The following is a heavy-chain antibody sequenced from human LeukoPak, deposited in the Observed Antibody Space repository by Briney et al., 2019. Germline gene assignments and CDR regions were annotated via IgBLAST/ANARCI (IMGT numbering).Heavy chain of an antibody. Sequence: SGPTLVNPTETLTLTCTVSGFSLSNARMGVSWIRQTPGKALEWLAHIFSNDEKSYSTSLKSRLTISKDTSKSQVVLTMTNMDPVDTATYYCARMTSGSLYYYYYYMDVWGKGTTVTVSS. V-gene: IGHV2-26*01. CDR2: IFSNDEK. CDR3: ARMTSGSLYYYYYYMDV. D-gene: IGHD1-26*01. CDR1: GFSLSNARMG. J-gene: IGHJ6*03.